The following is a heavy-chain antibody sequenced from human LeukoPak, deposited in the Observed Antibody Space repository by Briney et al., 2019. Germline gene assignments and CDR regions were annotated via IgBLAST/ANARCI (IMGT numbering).Heavy chain of an antibody. V-gene: IGHV1-2*02. CDR1: GYTFTGCY. Sequence: GASVKVSCKPSGYTFTGCYMHWVRQAPGKNLEWMGWINPKSGDTNYAQKFQDRITMTRDTSLSTFYMELSSLRSDDAAIYYCARAHTYTITSVHNFNYLEYWGRGTLVTVSS. J-gene: IGHJ4*02. CDR2: INPKSGDT. D-gene: IGHD5-24*01. CDR3: ARAHTYTITSVHNFNYLEY.